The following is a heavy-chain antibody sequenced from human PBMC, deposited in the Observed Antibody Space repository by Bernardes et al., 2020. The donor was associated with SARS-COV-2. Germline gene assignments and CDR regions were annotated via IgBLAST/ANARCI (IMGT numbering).Heavy chain of an antibody. CDR2: IYPSDSDT. CDR3: ARHGPARPAPLYDH. Sequence: GESLKISCKASGYSFADYWIGWVRQMPGKGLEWMGIIYPSDSDTRYSPSFQGQITISVDKSIGTAYLHWSSLKASDTAIYYCARHGPARPAPLYDHWGQGALVTVSS. J-gene: IGHJ4*02. V-gene: IGHV5-51*01. D-gene: IGHD6-6*01. CDR1: GYSFADYW.